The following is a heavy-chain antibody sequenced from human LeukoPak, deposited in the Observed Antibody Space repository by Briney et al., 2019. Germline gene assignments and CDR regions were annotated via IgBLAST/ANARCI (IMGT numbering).Heavy chain of an antibody. CDR1: GYTFTGYY. D-gene: IGHD3-22*01. Sequence: ASVKVSCKASGYTFTGYYMHWVRQAPGQGLEWMGWINPNSGGTNYAQKFQGGVTMTRDTSISTAYMELSRLRSDDTAVYYCAPSFYDSSGYYFDYWGQGTLATVSS. CDR3: APSFYDSSGYYFDY. V-gene: IGHV1-2*02. CDR2: INPNSGGT. J-gene: IGHJ4*02.